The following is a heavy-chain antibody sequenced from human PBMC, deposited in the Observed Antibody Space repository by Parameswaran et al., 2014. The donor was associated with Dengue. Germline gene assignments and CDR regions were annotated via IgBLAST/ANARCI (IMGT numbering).Heavy chain of an antibody. CDR2: TSAYNGNT. Sequence: SWVRQAPGQGLEWMGWTSAYNGNTNYAQKLQGRVTMTTDTSTSTAYMELRSLRSDDTAVYYCARTGYDYVWGSYRYSGTLFDYWGQGTLVTVSS. J-gene: IGHJ4*02. D-gene: IGHD3-16*02. V-gene: IGHV1-18*01. CDR3: ARTGYDYVWGSYRYSGTLFDY.